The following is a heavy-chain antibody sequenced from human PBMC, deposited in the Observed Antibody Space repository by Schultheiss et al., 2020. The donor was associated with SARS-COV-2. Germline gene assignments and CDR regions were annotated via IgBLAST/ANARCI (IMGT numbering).Heavy chain of an antibody. CDR1: GDSISRYY. D-gene: IGHD2-15*01. Sequence: SQTLSLTCTVSGDSISRYYWSWIRQPPGKGLEWIGEINHSGSTNYNPSLKSRVTISVDTSKNQFSLKLSSVTAADTAVYYCARRVVVAATSFFPRSYGMDVWGQGTTVTVSS. V-gene: IGHV4-34*01. CDR3: ARRVVVAATSFFPRSYGMDV. CDR2: INHSGST. J-gene: IGHJ6*02.